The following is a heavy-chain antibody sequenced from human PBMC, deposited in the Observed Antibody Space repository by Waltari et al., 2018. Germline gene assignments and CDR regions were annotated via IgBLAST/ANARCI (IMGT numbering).Heavy chain of an antibody. J-gene: IGHJ4*02. Sequence: QVQLVQSGAEVKKPGSSVKVSCTAAGGTFSSYAISWVRQAPGQGLEWMGGIIPIVGTANYAQKFQGRVTITADKSTSTAYMELSSLRSEDTAVYYCARDRWLGSGWYGDYWGQGTLVTVSS. CDR1: GGTFSSYA. D-gene: IGHD6-19*01. CDR3: ARDRWLGSGWYGDY. V-gene: IGHV1-69*14. CDR2: IIPIVGTA.